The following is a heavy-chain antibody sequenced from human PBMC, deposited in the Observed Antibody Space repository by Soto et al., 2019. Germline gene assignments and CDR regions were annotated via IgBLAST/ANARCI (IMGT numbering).Heavy chain of an antibody. CDR1: GFTLSSYG. CDR3: AGEVASGY. Sequence: QVQLVECGGDVVQPGRSLRLACAASGFTLSSYGMHWVRQAPGKGLEWVAVISYDGSVKYYADSVKGRFTISRDNSKNTLYLQMNSLRAEDTAVYYCAGEVASGYWGQGTLVTVSS. CDR2: ISYDGSVK. J-gene: IGHJ4*02. D-gene: IGHD2-21*01. V-gene: IGHV3-30*03.